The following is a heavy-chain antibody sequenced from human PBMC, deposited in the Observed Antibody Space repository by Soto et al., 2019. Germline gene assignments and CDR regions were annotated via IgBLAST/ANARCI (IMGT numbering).Heavy chain of an antibody. CDR3: AGAGYEILTGSYKKQRYLDY. D-gene: IGHD3-9*01. J-gene: IGHJ4*02. CDR2: IYYSGST. CDR1: GDSLTTYY. V-gene: IGHV4-59*01. Sequence: PSETLSLTCTVSGDSLTTYYWNWIRQPPGKGLEWIGFIYYSGSTSYNPSLKSRVTISLDTSKSQVSLKLNSVTATDTAVYYCAGAGYEILTGSYKKQRYLDYWGRGTLVTVSS.